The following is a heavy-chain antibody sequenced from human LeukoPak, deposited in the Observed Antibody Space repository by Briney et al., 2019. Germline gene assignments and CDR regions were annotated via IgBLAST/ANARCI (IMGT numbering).Heavy chain of an antibody. D-gene: IGHD3-3*01. V-gene: IGHV3-30*18. CDR1: GFTFSSYG. Sequence: GGSLRLSCAASGFTFSSYGMHWVRQAPGKGLEWVAVISYDGSNKYYADSVKGRFTISRDNSKNTLYLQMNSLRAEDTAVYYCAKLLTYYDFWSGYYLEPYYYYYGMDVWGQGTTVTVSS. J-gene: IGHJ6*02. CDR3: AKLLTYYDFWSGYYLEPYYYYYGMDV. CDR2: ISYDGSNK.